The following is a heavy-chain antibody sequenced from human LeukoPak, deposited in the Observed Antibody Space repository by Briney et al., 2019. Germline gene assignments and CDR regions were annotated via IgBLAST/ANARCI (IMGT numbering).Heavy chain of an antibody. J-gene: IGHJ4*02. CDR3: ARSRGIFDY. CDR1: GYIFTTYY. Sequence: ASVKVSCKASGYIFTTYYMHWVRQAPGQELEWMGIINPSGGSTSYAQKFQGRVTMTRDTSTSTVYMEVSSLRSEDTAVYYCARSRGIFDYWGQGTLVTVSS. D-gene: IGHD3-10*01. V-gene: IGHV1-46*01. CDR2: INPSGGST.